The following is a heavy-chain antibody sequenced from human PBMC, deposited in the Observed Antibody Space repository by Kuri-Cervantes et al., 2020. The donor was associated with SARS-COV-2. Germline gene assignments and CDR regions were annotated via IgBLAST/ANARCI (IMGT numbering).Heavy chain of an antibody. CDR2: IYYTGNT. CDR1: GGSVRNSSYY. V-gene: IGHV4-39*07. Sequence: SETLSLTCSVSGGSVRNSSYYWGWIRQPPGKGLEWIGNIYYTGNTYPNPSLESRVTISVDTSKNQFSLKLSSVTAADTAVYYCARIRHPYWYFDLWGRGTLVTVSS. CDR3: ARIRHPYWYFDL. J-gene: IGHJ2*01. D-gene: IGHD1-1*01.